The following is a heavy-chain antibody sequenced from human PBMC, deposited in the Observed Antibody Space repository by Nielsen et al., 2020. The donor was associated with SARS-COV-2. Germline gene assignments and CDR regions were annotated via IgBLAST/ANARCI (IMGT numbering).Heavy chain of an antibody. CDR2: ISPSGGTT. J-gene: IGHJ4*02. V-gene: IGHV3-23*01. CDR1: EFTFSSYA. D-gene: IGHD3-10*01. CDR3: ARDPSGTGETFDF. Sequence: GESLKISCTASEFTFSSYAMTWVRQTAGEGLEWVSAISPSGGTTDYADSVKGRFTISRDNSKSTLYLQMNSLRDDDTAVFYCARDPSGTGETFDFWGRGTLVTVSS.